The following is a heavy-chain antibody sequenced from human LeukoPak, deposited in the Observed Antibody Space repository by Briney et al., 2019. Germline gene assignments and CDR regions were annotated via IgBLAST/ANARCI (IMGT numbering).Heavy chain of an antibody. V-gene: IGHV1-69*05. Sequence: ASVKVSCKASGGTFSSYAISWVRQAPGQGLEWMGRIIPIFGTANYAQKFQGRVTITTDESMGTAYMELSSLRSEDTAVYYCARERITMIVVVIGPDAFDIWGQGTMVTVSS. D-gene: IGHD3-22*01. CDR2: IIPIFGTA. CDR3: ARERITMIVVVIGPDAFDI. J-gene: IGHJ3*02. CDR1: GGTFSSYA.